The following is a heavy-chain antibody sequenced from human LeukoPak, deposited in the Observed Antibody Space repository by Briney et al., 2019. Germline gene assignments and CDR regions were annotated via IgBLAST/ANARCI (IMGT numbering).Heavy chain of an antibody. CDR1: GFTFSSYA. CDR2: ISSNGGST. D-gene: IGHD5-18*01. CDR3: ARDGGGSGYSYGYSYFDY. Sequence: GGSLRLSCAASGFTFSSYAMHWVRQAPGKGLEYVSAISSNGGSTYYANSVKGRFTISRDNSKSTLYLQMGSLRAEDMAVYYCARDGGGSGYSYGYSYFDYWGQGTLVTVSS. V-gene: IGHV3-64*01. J-gene: IGHJ4*02.